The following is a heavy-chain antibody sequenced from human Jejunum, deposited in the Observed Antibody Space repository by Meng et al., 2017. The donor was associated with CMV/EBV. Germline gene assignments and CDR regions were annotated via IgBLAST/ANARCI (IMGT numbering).Heavy chain of an antibody. Sequence: AVSGASITSGLWWSWVRQTPGKGLEWIGEYSHSGDTRYNPSLQSRVIISLHKTENQFSLELTSVTAADTGVYYCARSPGFWSLDPWGRGTLVTVSS. D-gene: IGHD2-8*02. CDR1: GASITSGLW. J-gene: IGHJ5*02. CDR3: ARSPGFWSLDP. V-gene: IGHV4-4*02. CDR2: YSHSGDT.